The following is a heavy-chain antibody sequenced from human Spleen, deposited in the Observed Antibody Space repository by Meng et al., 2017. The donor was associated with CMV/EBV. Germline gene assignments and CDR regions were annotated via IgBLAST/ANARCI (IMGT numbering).Heavy chain of an antibody. V-gene: IGHV4-31*02. CDR3: ARGGTYCGGDCYSPFDP. CDR1: SLSSGGYY. CDR2: IYNSEST. Sequence: SLSSGGYYWTWIRQHPGEGLEWIGYIYNSESTYSNPSFKSRVTISLDTSRNQFSLRLISVTAADTAVYFCARGGTYCGGDCYSPFDPWGQGTLVTVSS. D-gene: IGHD2-21*01. J-gene: IGHJ5*01.